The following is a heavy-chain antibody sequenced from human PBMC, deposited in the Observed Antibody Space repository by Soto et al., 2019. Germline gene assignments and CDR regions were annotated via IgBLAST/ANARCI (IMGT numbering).Heavy chain of an antibody. V-gene: IGHV6-1*01. J-gene: IGHJ5*02. CDR3: ARGWYYDFWSGRYWFDP. D-gene: IGHD3-3*01. Sequence: SQTLSLPCAISGDRVSSNSAAWNWIRQSPSRGLEWLGRTYYRPKWYNDYAVSVKSRITINPDTSKNQFSLQLNSVTPEDMAVYYCARGWYYDFWSGRYWFDPWGQGTLVTVSS. CDR2: TYYRPKWYN. CDR1: GDRVSSNSAA.